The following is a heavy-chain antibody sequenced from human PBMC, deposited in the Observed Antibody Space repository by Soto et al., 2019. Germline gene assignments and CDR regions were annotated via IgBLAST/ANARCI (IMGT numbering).Heavy chain of an antibody. D-gene: IGHD3-10*01. CDR3: ARAGFSYGHLLL. V-gene: IGHV4-31*03. Sequence: SETLSLTCSVSRGSITSSGYYWSWIRQHPGKGLEWTGDIYNSGSTHYNPSLKSRVSILLDTSNNQFSLNLTSVTAADRAVYYCARAGFSYGHLLLWGEGIRVTVSS. CDR2: IYNSGST. J-gene: IGHJ4*02. CDR1: RGSITSSGYY.